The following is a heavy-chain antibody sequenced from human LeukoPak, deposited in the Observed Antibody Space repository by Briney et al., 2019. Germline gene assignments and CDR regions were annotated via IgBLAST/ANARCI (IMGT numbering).Heavy chain of an antibody. CDR1: GFTFSRYS. CDR3: ARFTAAAGTGGDFDY. J-gene: IGHJ4*02. V-gene: IGHV3-48*04. Sequence: PGGSLRLSCAASGFTFSRYSMNWVRQAPGKGLEWVSYISSSSSTIYYADSVKGRFTISRDNAKNSLYLQMNSLRAEDTAVYYCARFTAAAGTGGDFDYWGQGTLVTVSS. D-gene: IGHD6-13*01. CDR2: ISSSSSTI.